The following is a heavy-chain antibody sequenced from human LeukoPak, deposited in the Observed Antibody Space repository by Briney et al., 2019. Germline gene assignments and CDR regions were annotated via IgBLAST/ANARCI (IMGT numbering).Heavy chain of an antibody. CDR1: GYTFTSYG. J-gene: IGHJ4*02. CDR2: ISAYNGNT. Sequence: ASVKVSCKASGYTFTSYGISWVRQAPGQGLEWMGWISAYNGNTNYAQKLQGRVTMTTDTSTSTAYMELRSLRSDDTAVYYCARVKDSSSWYGGILDYWGQGTLVTVSS. D-gene: IGHD6-13*01. CDR3: ARVKDSSSWYGGILDY. V-gene: IGHV1-18*01.